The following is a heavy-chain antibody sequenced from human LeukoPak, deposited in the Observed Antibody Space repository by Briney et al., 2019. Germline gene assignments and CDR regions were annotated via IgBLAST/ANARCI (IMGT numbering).Heavy chain of an antibody. D-gene: IGHD2-2*01. J-gene: IGHJ6*02. Sequence: GGSLRLSCAASGFPFSSYSMNWVRQAPGKGLEWVSSISSSSSYIYYADSVKGRFNLPRDNAKNLLYLQMNSLRAEDTAVYYCAREDIVVVPAALKSYYYGMDVWGQGTTVTVSS. V-gene: IGHV3-21*01. CDR3: AREDIVVVPAALKSYYYGMDV. CDR2: ISSSSSYI. CDR1: GFPFSSYS.